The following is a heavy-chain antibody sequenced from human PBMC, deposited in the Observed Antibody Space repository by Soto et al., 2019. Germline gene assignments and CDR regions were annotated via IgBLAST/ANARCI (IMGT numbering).Heavy chain of an antibody. CDR3: ARGRGAAADYFDF. J-gene: IGHJ4*02. D-gene: IGHD6-13*01. CDR1: GFTFSDYY. CDR2: ISSSTSHT. Sequence: QVPLVESGGGLVQPGGSLRLSCAVSGFTFSDYYMTWIRQAPGKGLEWVSYISSSTSHTNYADSVKGRFTISRDNAKTSLFLQMNSLRAEDTAVYYCARGRGAAADYFDFWGQGTLVTVSS. V-gene: IGHV3-11*05.